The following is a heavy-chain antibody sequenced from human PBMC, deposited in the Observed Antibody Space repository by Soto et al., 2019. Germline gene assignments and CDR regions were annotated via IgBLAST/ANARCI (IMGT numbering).Heavy chain of an antibody. J-gene: IGHJ5*02. D-gene: IGHD2-2*01. CDR2: MFFTGTT. Sequence: QVQLQESGPGLVKPSQTLSLTCSVSGGSISSGDYYWSWIRQPPGKGLEWIGYMFFTGTTYYNPSLKSRITISMDTSKNQFSLSLTSVTAADTAEYHCASVVRFCSSPSCRGRNWFDPWGQGTRVTVSS. CDR1: GGSISSGDYY. V-gene: IGHV4-30-4*01. CDR3: ASVVRFCSSPSCRGRNWFDP.